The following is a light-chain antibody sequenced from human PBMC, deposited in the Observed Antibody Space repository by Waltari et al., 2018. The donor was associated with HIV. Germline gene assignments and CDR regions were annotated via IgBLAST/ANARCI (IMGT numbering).Light chain of an antibody. CDR1: KSDIGYYNY. CDR3: SSYTTSGIVV. Sequence: HSALAQPASVSGSPGQSVIISCTGSKSDIGYYNYVSWYQHQSGSAPKALIYEVTSRPSGISSRFSGSKSGNTAFLTISGLQIDDEGDYFCSSYTTSGIVVFGGGTKVTVL. V-gene: IGLV2-14*01. J-gene: IGLJ2*01. CDR2: EVT.